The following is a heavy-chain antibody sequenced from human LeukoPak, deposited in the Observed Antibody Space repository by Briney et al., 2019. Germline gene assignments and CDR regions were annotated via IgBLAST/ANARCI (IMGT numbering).Heavy chain of an antibody. J-gene: IGHJ5*02. Sequence: SETLSLTCTVSGGSISSSSYYWGWIRQPPGKGLEWIGSIYYSGSTYYNPSLKSRVTISVDTSKNQFSLKLSSVTAADTAVHYCARRGRITIFRNWFDPWGQGTLVTVSS. V-gene: IGHV4-39*07. CDR1: GGSISSSSYY. D-gene: IGHD3-9*01. CDR2: IYYSGST. CDR3: ARRGRITIFRNWFDP.